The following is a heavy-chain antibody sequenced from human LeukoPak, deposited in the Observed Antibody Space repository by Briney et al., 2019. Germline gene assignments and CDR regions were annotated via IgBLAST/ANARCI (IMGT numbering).Heavy chain of an antibody. CDR3: ARSIVETSWSPNQD. V-gene: IGHV3-7*01. CDR1: GFTFSSYW. J-gene: IGHJ4*02. D-gene: IGHD1-26*01. Sequence: PAGSLRLSCAASGFTFSSYWMSWVRQAPGKGLEWVANIKQDGSEKYYVDSVKGRFTISRDNAKNSLYLQMNSLRAEDTAVYYCARSIVETSWSPNQDWGQGILVTVTS. CDR2: IKQDGSEK.